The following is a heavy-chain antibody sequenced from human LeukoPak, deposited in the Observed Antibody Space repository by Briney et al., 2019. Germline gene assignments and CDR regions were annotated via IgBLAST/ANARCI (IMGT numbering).Heavy chain of an antibody. V-gene: IGHV4-59*01. CDR1: GGSISSYY. CDR3: ARGYRTRWDDVEYIDY. J-gene: IGHJ4*02. D-gene: IGHD1-1*01. CDR2: IYYSGST. Sequence: PSETLSLTCTVSGGSISSYYWYWIRQPPGEGPECIGYIYYSGSTNYNPSLKSRVTISIDTSKNQFSLKLNSVTAADTAIYDCARGYRTRWDDVEYIDYWGQRCQVSVSS.